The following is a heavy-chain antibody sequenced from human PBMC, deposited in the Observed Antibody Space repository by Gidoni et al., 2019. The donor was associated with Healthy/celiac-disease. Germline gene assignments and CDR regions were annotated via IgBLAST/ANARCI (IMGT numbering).Heavy chain of an antibody. CDR3: ARHMLGYCTNGVCPGGFDP. Sequence: EVQLVQSGAEVKKPGESLRISCKGSGYSFTSYWLSWVRQMPGKGLEWMGRIDPSDSYTNYSPSFQGHVTISADKSISTAYLQWSSLKASDTAMYYCARHMLGYCTNGVCPGGFDPWGQGTLVTVSS. CDR2: IDPSDSYT. J-gene: IGHJ5*02. CDR1: GYSFTSYW. D-gene: IGHD2-8*01. V-gene: IGHV5-10-1*03.